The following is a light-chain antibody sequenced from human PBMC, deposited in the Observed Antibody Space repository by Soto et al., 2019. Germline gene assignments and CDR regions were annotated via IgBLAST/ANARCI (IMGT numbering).Light chain of an antibody. CDR1: SSDVGGYDF. CDR3: CSYAGDLAL. Sequence: QSALTQPRSLSVSPGQSVTISFTGTSSDVGGYDFVSWYQQHPGKAPKLMISDVSKRPSGVPDRFSGSKSGNTASLTISGLQAEDEADYYCCSYAGDLALFGGGTKVTVL. CDR2: DVS. V-gene: IGLV2-11*01. J-gene: IGLJ2*01.